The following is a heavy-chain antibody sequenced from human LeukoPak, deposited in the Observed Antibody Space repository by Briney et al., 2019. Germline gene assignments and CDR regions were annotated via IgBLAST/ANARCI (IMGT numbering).Heavy chain of an antibody. CDR2: ISTSGSSI. Sequence: GGSLRLSCAASGFTFSSYEMNWVRQAPGKGLEWVSYISTSGSSIYYADSVKGRFTISRDNAKNSLYLQMNSLRAEDTAVYYCARDAAVAALPGYYGMDVWGQGTTVTVSS. CDR1: GFTFSSYE. D-gene: IGHD6-19*01. V-gene: IGHV3-48*03. J-gene: IGHJ6*02. CDR3: ARDAAVAALPGYYGMDV.